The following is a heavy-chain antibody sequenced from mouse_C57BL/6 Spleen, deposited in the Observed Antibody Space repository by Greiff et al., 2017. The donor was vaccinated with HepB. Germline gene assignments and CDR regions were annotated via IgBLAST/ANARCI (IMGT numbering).Heavy chain of an antibody. CDR3: ASKTGTYYAMDY. CDR1: GYTFTDYY. V-gene: IGHV1-26*01. Sequence: VQLQQSGPELVKPGASVKISCKASGYTFTDYYMNWVKQSHGKSLEWIGDINPNNGGTSYNQKFKGKATLTVDKSSSTAYMELRSLTSEDSAVYYCASKTGTYYAMDYWGQGTSVTVSS. CDR2: INPNNGGT. J-gene: IGHJ4*01. D-gene: IGHD4-1*01.